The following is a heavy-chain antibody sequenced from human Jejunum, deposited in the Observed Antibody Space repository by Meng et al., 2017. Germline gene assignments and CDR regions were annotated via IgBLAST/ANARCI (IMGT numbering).Heavy chain of an antibody. Sequence: QMQLVESGGGVVQTGRSLRLSCTASGLIFGSYYRHWVRQAPGKALEWVALISFDGTKEYYADSVKGRFTISRDNSRNTLYLQMNSLRGDDTAVYYCARDQDYYDSSRGGFDYWGQGTLVTVSS. D-gene: IGHD3-22*01. CDR1: GLIFGSYY. V-gene: IGHV3-30*14. CDR3: ARDQDYYDSSRGGFDY. J-gene: IGHJ4*02. CDR2: ISFDGTKE.